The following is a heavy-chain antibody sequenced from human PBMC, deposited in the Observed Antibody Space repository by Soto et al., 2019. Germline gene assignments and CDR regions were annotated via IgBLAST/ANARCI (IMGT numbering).Heavy chain of an antibody. J-gene: IGHJ6*02. CDR1: GFTFSSYW. V-gene: IGHV3-7*04. CDR3: ARVIAPRDLSGPIDYGDWGLTYYYYGMDV. Sequence: PGGSLRLSCAASGFTFSSYWMSWVRQAPGKGLEWVANIKQDGSEKYYVDSVKGRFTISRDNAKNSLYLQMNSLRAEDTAVYYCARVIAPRDLSGPIDYGDWGLTYYYYGMDVWGQGTTVTVSS. D-gene: IGHD4-17*01. CDR2: IKQDGSEK.